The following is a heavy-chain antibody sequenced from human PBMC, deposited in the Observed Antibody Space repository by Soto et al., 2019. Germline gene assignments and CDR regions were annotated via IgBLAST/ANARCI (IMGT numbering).Heavy chain of an antibody. V-gene: IGHV1-69*04. CDR2: IIPILGIA. CDR3: AREPMTSYCSGGSCYSRSLGWFDP. J-gene: IGHJ5*02. CDR1: GGTFSSYT. D-gene: IGHD2-15*01. Sequence: GASVKVSCKASGGTFSSYTISWVRQAPGQGLEWMGRIIPILGIANYAQKFQGRVTITADKSTSTAYMELSSLRSEDTAVYYCAREPMTSYCSGGSCYSRSLGWFDPWGQGTLVTVSS.